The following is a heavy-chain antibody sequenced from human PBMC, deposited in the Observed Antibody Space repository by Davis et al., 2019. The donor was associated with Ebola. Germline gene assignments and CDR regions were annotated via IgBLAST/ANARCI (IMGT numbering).Heavy chain of an antibody. V-gene: IGHV3-53*01. CDR3: ARDRPVLWFDP. CDR2: IYSGGRT. Sequence: GGSLRPSCAASGFTVSSNYMSWVRQAPGKGLEWVSVIYSGGRTNYADSVKGRFTISRDNSKNTLYLQMNSLRAEDTAVYYCARDRPVLWFDPWGQGTLVTVSS. D-gene: IGHD3-10*01. J-gene: IGHJ5*02. CDR1: GFTVSSNY.